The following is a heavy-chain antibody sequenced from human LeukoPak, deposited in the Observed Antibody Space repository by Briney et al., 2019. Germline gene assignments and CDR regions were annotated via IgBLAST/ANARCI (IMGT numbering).Heavy chain of an antibody. Sequence: GGSLRLSCAASGFTVISNYMSWVRQAPGKGLEWVSVIYSGGSTYYADCVKGCFTISRDNSKNTLYIQMNSLRAEDTAVYYCAREAHTNHAFDIWGQETMVTVSS. CDR2: IYSGGST. D-gene: IGHD2-8*01. V-gene: IGHV3-66*01. CDR1: GFTVISNY. CDR3: AREAHTNHAFDI. J-gene: IGHJ3*02.